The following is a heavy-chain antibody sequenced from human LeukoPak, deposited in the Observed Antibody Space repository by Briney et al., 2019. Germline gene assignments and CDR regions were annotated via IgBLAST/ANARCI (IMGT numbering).Heavy chain of an antibody. CDR2: ISWNSGRI. V-gene: IGHV3-9*01. CDR3: ARRNGAGYSSRWYYFDY. D-gene: IGHD6-13*01. J-gene: IGHJ4*02. CDR1: GFTFEDYG. Sequence: PGRSLRLSCAASGFTFEDYGMHWVRQAPGKGLEWVSGISWNSGRIGYADSVKGRFTISRDNAKNSLYLQMNSLRAEDTAVYYCARRNGAGYSSRWYYFDYWGQGTLVTVSS.